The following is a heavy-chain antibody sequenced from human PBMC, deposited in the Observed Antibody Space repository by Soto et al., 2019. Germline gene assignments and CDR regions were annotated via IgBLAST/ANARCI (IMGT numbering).Heavy chain of an antibody. CDR3: AKLSSAWSWGAFDI. D-gene: IGHD6-19*01. CDR2: IFYTGRT. V-gene: IGHV4-39*01. Sequence: QLQLQESGPGLVRPSETLSLTCTVSGGSISISTYYWGWIRQTPGKGLQWIGNIFYTGRTYYNPSLKSRLSISVDTSKNQFSLILSSVTAADTAVYYCAKLSSAWSWGAFDIWGQGTLVTVSS. CDR1: GGSISISTYY. J-gene: IGHJ3*02.